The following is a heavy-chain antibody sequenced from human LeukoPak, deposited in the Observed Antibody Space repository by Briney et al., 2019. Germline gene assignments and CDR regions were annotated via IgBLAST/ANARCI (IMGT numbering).Heavy chain of an antibody. D-gene: IGHD6-13*01. CDR2: IYYSGST. Sequence: SETLSLTRTVSGGSISSYYWSWIRQPPGKGLEWIGYIYYSGSTNYNPSLKSRVTISVDTSKNQFSLKLSSVTAADTAVYYCAAGYLSSWYYFDYWGQGTLVTVSS. CDR3: AAGYLSSWYYFDY. J-gene: IGHJ4*02. CDR1: GGSISSYY. V-gene: IGHV4-59*01.